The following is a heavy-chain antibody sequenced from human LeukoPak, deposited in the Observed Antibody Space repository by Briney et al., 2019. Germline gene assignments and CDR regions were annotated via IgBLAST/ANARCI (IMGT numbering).Heavy chain of an antibody. CDR3: GRGGGDIAVAGTGDY. V-gene: IGHV3-30*03. J-gene: IGHJ4*02. CDR1: GFTFSSYG. D-gene: IGHD6-19*01. Sequence: GGSLRLSCAASGFTFSSYGMHWVRQAPGKGLEWVGVLAYDGSNKYYADSVKGRITISRDNSKNTLYCKMNSLRAGDRAVIYWGRGGGDIAVAGTGDYWGQGTLVTVSS. CDR2: LAYDGSNK.